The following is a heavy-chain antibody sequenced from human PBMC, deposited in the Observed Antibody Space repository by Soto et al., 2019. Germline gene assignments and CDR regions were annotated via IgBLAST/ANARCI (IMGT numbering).Heavy chain of an antibody. CDR1: GFTFSSYA. Sequence: DVQLLESGGDLVQPGGSLRLSCAASGFTFSSYAMSWVRQAPGKGLEWVSSVSAGGDMTYYSDSEKGRFTISRDNSNNALFLQMNSLRAEDTALYYCARGDRGGSGSPASYYYSGLDVWGQGTTVTVSS. V-gene: IGHV3-23*01. J-gene: IGHJ6*02. CDR3: ARGDRGGSGSPASYYYSGLDV. CDR2: VSAGGDMT. D-gene: IGHD3-10*01.